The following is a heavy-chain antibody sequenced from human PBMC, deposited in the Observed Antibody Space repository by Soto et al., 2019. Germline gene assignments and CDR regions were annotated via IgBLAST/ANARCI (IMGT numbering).Heavy chain of an antibody. CDR1: GYTFTIYC. J-gene: IGHJ5*02. V-gene: IGHV1-18*01. D-gene: IGHD6-6*01. Sequence: ASVKVSCKASGYTFTIYCISWVRQAPGQGLEWMGWISAYNGNTNYAQKLQGRVTMTTDTSTSTAYMELRSLRSDDTAVYYCASDVAARLGWFDPWGQGTLVTVSS. CDR2: ISAYNGNT. CDR3: ASDVAARLGWFDP.